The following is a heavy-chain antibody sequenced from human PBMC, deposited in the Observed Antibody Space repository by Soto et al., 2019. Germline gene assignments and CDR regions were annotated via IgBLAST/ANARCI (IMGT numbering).Heavy chain of an antibody. CDR2: TYYRSKWFN. Sequence: SQTLSLTCAISGDSVSSDSAAWNWIRQSPSRGLEWLGRTYYRSKWFNDYAVSVRSRITINPDTSKNQFSLQLNSVTPDDTALYYCTTAATTVTTIDYWGQGTLVTVSS. V-gene: IGHV6-1*01. J-gene: IGHJ4*02. CDR3: TTAATTVTTIDY. D-gene: IGHD4-17*01. CDR1: GDSVSSDSAA.